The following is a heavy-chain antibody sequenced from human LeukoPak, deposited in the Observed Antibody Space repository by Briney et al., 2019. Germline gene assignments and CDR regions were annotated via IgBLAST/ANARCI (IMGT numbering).Heavy chain of an antibody. J-gene: IGHJ4*02. CDR1: GFTFTNYG. CDR2: INSDGRST. V-gene: IGHV3-74*01. Sequence: GGSLRRSCVASGFTFTNYGMMWVRQAPGKGLVWVSYINSDGRSTTYADSVKGRFTISRDNAKNTLYLQMSSLRAEDTAMYYCARNSNGMSNWGQGTLVTVSS. CDR3: ARNSNGMSN. D-gene: IGHD2-8*01.